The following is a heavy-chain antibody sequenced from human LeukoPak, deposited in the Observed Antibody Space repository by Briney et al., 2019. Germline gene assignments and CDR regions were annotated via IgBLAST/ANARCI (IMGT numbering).Heavy chain of an antibody. CDR1: GFTFSDHY. J-gene: IGHJ4*02. Sequence: GGSLRLSCAASGFTFSDHYMDWVRQAPGKGLEWVGRIKSKTDGGTTDYAAPVKGRFTISRDDSKNTLYLQMNSLKTEDTAVYYCTTDPTTVTIDYWGQGTLVTVSS. CDR3: TTDPTTVTIDY. D-gene: IGHD4-17*01. CDR2: IKSKTDGGTT. V-gene: IGHV3-15*01.